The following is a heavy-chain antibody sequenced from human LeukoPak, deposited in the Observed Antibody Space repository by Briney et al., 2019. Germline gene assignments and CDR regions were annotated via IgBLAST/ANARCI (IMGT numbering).Heavy chain of an antibody. CDR3: ARDRGTTVVTKHFDY. D-gene: IGHD4-23*01. CDR2: ISSSVSTI. J-gene: IGHJ4*02. CDR1: GFTLSSYE. Sequence: GGSLTLSCAASGFTLSSYEMNWVRQAPPTGLEWVSYISSSVSTIYYADSVKGRFTISRDNAKNSLYLQMNSLRAEDTAVYYCARDRGTTVVTKHFDYWGQGTLVTVSS. V-gene: IGHV3-48*03.